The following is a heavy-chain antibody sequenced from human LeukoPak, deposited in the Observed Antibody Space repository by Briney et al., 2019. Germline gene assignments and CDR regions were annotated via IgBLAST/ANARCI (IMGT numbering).Heavy chain of an antibody. J-gene: IGHJ3*02. V-gene: IGHV4-34*01. Sequence: SETLSLTCAVYGGSFSGYYWSWIRQPPGKGLEWIGEINHSGSTNYNPSLQSRVTISVDTSKNQFSLKLSSVTAADTAVYYCAKPFPVDTAMVNGAFDIWGQGTMVTVSS. CDR2: INHSGST. CDR1: GGSFSGYY. CDR3: AKPFPVDTAMVNGAFDI. D-gene: IGHD5-18*01.